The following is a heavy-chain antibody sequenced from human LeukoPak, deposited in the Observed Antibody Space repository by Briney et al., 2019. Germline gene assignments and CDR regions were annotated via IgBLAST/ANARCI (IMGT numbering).Heavy chain of an antibody. D-gene: IGHD3-3*01. J-gene: IGHJ4*02. CDR1: GFTFSSYW. CDR2: IKQDGSEK. V-gene: IGHV3-7*01. CDR3: ARGLGFFELLSEYYFDY. Sequence: GGSLRLSGAASGFTFSSYWMSWVRQAPGKGLEWVANIKQDGSEKYYVDSVKGRFTISRDNAKNSLYLQMNSLRAEDTAVYYCARGLGFFELLSEYYFDYWGQGTLVTVSS.